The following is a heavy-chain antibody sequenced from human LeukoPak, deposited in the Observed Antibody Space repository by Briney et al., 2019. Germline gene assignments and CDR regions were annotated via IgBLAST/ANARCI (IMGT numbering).Heavy chain of an antibody. V-gene: IGHV4-59*01. CDR1: GGSISSYY. CDR2: IYYSGST. D-gene: IGHD5-12*01. Sequence: SETLSLTCTVSGGSISSYYWSWIRQPPGKGLEWIGYIYYSGSTNYNPSLKSRVTISVDTSKNQFSLKLSSVTAAGTAVYYCARWLARFDPWGQGTLVTVSS. J-gene: IGHJ5*02. CDR3: ARWLARFDP.